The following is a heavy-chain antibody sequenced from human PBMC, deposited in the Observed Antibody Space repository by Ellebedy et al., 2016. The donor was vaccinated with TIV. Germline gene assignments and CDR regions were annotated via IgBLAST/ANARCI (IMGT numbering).Heavy chain of an antibody. V-gene: IGHV4-31*03. CDR3: ARLWSVAFGF. CDR1: GGSISSGDYY. Sequence: SETLSLTCIVSGGSISSGDYYWSWIRQHPGKGLEWIGYIYYNGNTYYSPSLKSRVTISPDTSKNQFSLRLSSVTAADTAVYYCARLWSVAFGFWGQGTMVTVSS. J-gene: IGHJ3*01. CDR2: IYYNGNT. D-gene: IGHD2-21*01.